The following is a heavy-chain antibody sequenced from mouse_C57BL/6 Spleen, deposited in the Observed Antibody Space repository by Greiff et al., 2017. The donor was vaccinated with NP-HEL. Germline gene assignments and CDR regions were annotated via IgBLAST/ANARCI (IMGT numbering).Heavy chain of an antibody. V-gene: IGHV1-52*01. CDR1: GYTFTSYW. Sequence: QVQLQQPGAELVRPGSSVKLSCKASGYTFTSYWMHWVKQRPIQGLEWIGNIDPSDSETHYNQKFKDKATLTVDKSSSTAYMQLSSLTSEDSAVYYCAREEAYYGSSPYYFDYWGQGTTLTVSS. CDR3: AREEAYYGSSPYYFDY. D-gene: IGHD1-1*01. CDR2: IDPSDSET. J-gene: IGHJ2*01.